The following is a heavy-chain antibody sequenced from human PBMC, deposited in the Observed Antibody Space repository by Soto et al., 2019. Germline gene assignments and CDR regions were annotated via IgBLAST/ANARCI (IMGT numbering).Heavy chain of an antibody. CDR1: GGPLGRYF. CDR3: AREFQHSEAFDF. V-gene: IGHV4-59*01. CDR2: IYYTGTT. Sequence: QLQLQESGPGLVKPSETLSLTCSVSGGPLGRYFWTWIRQFPGKGLEWIGYIYYTGTTNYTPSLKGRVTISLDMSKNQFSLRLGSVTAADTAIYYCAREFQHSEAFDFWGQGTMVTVSS. D-gene: IGHD2-15*01. J-gene: IGHJ3*01.